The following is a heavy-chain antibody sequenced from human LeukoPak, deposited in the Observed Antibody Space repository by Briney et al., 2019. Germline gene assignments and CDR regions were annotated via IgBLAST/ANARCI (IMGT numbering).Heavy chain of an antibody. CDR2: IYSSGNT. J-gene: IGHJ4*02. V-gene: IGHV4-61*05. CDR3: ARRIYSSGWD. D-gene: IGHD6-19*01. CDR1: GGSISSGSYY. Sequence: SETLSLTCTVSGGSISSGSYYWGWIRQPPGKGLEWIGYIYSSGNTNYNPSLKSRVTISLDTSKNQFSLRLSSVTAADTAVYYCARRIYSSGWDWGQGSLVTVSS.